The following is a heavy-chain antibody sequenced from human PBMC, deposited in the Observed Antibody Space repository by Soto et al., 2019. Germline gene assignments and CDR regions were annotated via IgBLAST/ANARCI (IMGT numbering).Heavy chain of an antibody. CDR1: GFTFSSYW. D-gene: IGHD2-15*01. J-gene: IGHJ4*02. Sequence: EVQLVESGGGLVQPGGSLRLSCAASGFTFSSYWMHWVRQAPGKGLAWVSRINSDGSSTTYADSVKGRFTISRDNAKNTLYLQRNSLRAEDTAVYYCVRTSLVVAAATREDYWGQGTLVTVSS. V-gene: IGHV3-74*01. CDR2: INSDGSST. CDR3: VRTSLVVAAATREDY.